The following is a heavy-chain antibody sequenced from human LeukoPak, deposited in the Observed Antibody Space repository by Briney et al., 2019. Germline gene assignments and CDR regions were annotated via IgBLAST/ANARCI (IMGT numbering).Heavy chain of an antibody. Sequence: GASVKVSCKASGGTFSGYAISWVRQAPGQGLEWMGGIIPIFGTANYAQKFQGRVTITADESTSTAYMELSSLRSEDTAVYYCARVKFGSGKYCSSTSCYYYYGMDVWGQGTTVTVSS. V-gene: IGHV1-69*13. CDR3: ARVKFGSGKYCSSTSCYYYYGMDV. CDR2: IIPIFGTA. J-gene: IGHJ6*02. CDR1: GGTFSGYA. D-gene: IGHD2-2*01.